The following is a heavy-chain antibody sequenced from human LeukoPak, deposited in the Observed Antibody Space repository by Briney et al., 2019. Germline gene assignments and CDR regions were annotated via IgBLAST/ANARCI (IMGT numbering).Heavy chain of an antibody. CDR1: GFTFSSYA. J-gene: IGHJ4*02. D-gene: IGHD3-9*01. V-gene: IGHV3-23*01. CDR2: ISASGGST. CDR3: AKDFDFLTGYPYYFDY. Sequence: GGSPRLSCVASGFTFSSYAMSWVRQAPGKGLEWVSAISASGGSTYYADSVKGRFTISRDNSKNTLSLQMNSLRAEDTAVYYCAKDFDFLTGYPYYFDYWGQGALVTVPS.